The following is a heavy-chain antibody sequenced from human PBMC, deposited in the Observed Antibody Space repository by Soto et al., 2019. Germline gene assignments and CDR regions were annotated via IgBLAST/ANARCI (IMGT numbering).Heavy chain of an antibody. D-gene: IGHD2-2*02. J-gene: IGHJ6*02. CDR3: AKAYCSTASCYTGVVYGTDV. V-gene: IGHV3-30-3*01. CDR2: ISYDGSNK. Sequence: QVLLVDSGGGVVQPGRSLRLSCAASGFTFSSYAMNWVRQAPGKGLEWVALISYDGSNKYYADSVKGRFTISRDNSKNTLYLQMNSLRAEDTAVFHCAKAYCSTASCYTGVVYGTDVWGQGTTVTVSS. CDR1: GFTFSSYA.